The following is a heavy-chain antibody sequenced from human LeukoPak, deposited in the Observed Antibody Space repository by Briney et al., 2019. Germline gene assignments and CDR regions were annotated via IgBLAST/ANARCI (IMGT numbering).Heavy chain of an antibody. CDR3: ARAFRFTMNAFDI. D-gene: IGHD3-22*01. Sequence: PSQTLSLTCTVSGGSISSGGYYWSWIRQPPGKGLEWIGYIYHSGSTYYNPSLKSRVTISVDRSKNQFSLKLSPVTAADTAVYYCARAFRFTMNAFDIWGQGTMVTVSS. CDR2: IYHSGST. CDR1: GGSISSGGYY. J-gene: IGHJ3*02. V-gene: IGHV4-30-2*01.